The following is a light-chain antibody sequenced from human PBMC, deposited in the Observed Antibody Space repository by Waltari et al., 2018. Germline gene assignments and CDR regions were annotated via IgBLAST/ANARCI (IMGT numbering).Light chain of an antibody. Sequence: QSALTQPASVSGSPGQSLTISCTGTRSDVGTYNLVSWYQQHPGKAPKLMIYEGSKRPSGVSNRFSGSKSGNTASLTISGLQAEDEADYYCSSYAGGRTVVFGGGTKLTVL. V-gene: IGLV2-23*01. CDR1: RSDVGTYNL. CDR3: SSYAGGRTVV. CDR2: EGS. J-gene: IGLJ2*01.